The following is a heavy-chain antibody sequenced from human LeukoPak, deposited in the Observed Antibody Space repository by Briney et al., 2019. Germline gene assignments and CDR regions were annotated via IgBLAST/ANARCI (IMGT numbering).Heavy chain of an antibody. CDR2: IYPGDSDT. CDR3: ARDGGDGYSNDAFDI. Sequence: AESLKISCKGSGYSFTSYWIGWVRQMPGKGLEWMGIIYPGDSDTRYSPSFQGQVTISADKSISTAYLQWSSLKASDTAMYYCARDGGDGYSNDAFDIWGQGTMVTVSS. D-gene: IGHD5-24*01. CDR1: GYSFTSYW. J-gene: IGHJ3*02. V-gene: IGHV5-51*01.